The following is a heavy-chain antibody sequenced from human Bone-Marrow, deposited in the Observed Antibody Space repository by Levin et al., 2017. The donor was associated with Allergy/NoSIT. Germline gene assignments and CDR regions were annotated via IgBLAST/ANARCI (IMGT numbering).Heavy chain of an antibody. CDR3: AKTYYYESSYYTLDY. J-gene: IGHJ4*02. Sequence: GESLKISCAASGFTFSNYAMTWVRQAPGKGLEWVSSLSGSGSTTYFADSVRGRFTISRDNSENTMFLQMNSLRVEDTAVYYCAKTYYYESSYYTLDYWGQGTLVTVSS. CDR2: LSGSGSTT. D-gene: IGHD3-22*01. CDR1: GFTFSNYA. V-gene: IGHV3-23*01.